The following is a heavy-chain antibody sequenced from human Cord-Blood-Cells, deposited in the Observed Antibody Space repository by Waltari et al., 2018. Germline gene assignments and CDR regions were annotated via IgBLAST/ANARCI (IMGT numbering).Heavy chain of an antibody. D-gene: IGHD3-10*01. CDR3: ARGGITMVQGVIIPYYYGMDV. J-gene: IGHJ6*02. Sequence: QVQLQESGPGLVKPSETLSLTCTVSGGSISSYYWSWIRQPPRKGLEWIGYIHYSGSTSYNPALKSRVTVSVDTSKNQFSLKLSSVTAADTAVYYCARGGITMVQGVIIPYYYGMDVWGQGTTVTVSS. CDR1: GGSISSYY. V-gene: IGHV4-59*01. CDR2: IHYSGST.